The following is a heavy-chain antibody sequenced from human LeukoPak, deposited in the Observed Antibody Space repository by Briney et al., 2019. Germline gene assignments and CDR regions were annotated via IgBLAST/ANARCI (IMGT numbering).Heavy chain of an antibody. D-gene: IGHD2-21*02. Sequence: SETLSLTCAAYGGSFSGYYWSWIRQPPGKGLEWIGEINHSGSTNYNPSLKSRVTISVDTSKNQFSLKLSSVTAADTAVYYCARDSGAYCGGDCYPTAGNYFDYWGQGTLVTISS. V-gene: IGHV4-34*01. J-gene: IGHJ4*02. CDR3: ARDSGAYCGGDCYPTAGNYFDY. CDR2: INHSGST. CDR1: GGSFSGYY.